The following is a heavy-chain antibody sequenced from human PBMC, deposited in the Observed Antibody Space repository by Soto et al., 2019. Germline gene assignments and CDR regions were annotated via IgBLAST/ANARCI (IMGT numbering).Heavy chain of an antibody. J-gene: IGHJ4*02. CDR2: ISPNGGGT. V-gene: IGHV3-64*01. CDR3: ARAEYYYGSAKYYFDY. D-gene: IGHD3-10*01. Sequence: GGSLRLSCAASGFTFSSYFMHWVRQAPGKGLEYVSAISPNGGGTYYANSVKGRFIISRDNSKNTLYLQMGSLRAEDMAVYYCARAEYYYGSAKYYFDYWGRGTLVTVSS. CDR1: GFTFSSYF.